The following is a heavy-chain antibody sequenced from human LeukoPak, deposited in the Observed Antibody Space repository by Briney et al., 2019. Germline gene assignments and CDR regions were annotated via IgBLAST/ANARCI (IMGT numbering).Heavy chain of an antibody. V-gene: IGHV3-33*08. CDR1: GFTFSSYG. Sequence: GRSLRLSCAASGFTFSSYGMHWVRQAPGKGLEWVAVIWYDGSNKYYADSVKGRFTISRDNSKNTLYLQMNSLRAEDTAVYYCARDRNRELYLNWFDPWGQGTLVTVSS. D-gene: IGHD1-14*01. CDR3: ARDRNRELYLNWFDP. J-gene: IGHJ5*02. CDR2: IWYDGSNK.